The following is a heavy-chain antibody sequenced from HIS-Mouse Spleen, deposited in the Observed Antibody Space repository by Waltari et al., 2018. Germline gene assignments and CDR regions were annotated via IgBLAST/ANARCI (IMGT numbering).Heavy chain of an antibody. J-gene: IGHJ4*02. CDR3: ARAPHDADYGVVFDY. Sequence: QVQLVESGGGVVQPGGSLRLSCAASGCTFSSQAMHWVGQHPGKGLEWVAVISYDGSNKYYADSVKGRFTISRDNSKNTLYLQMNSLRAEDTVVYYCARAPHDADYGVVFDYWGQGTLVTVSS. CDR1: GCTFSSQA. D-gene: IGHD4-17*01. V-gene: IGHV3-30*04. CDR2: ISYDGSNK.